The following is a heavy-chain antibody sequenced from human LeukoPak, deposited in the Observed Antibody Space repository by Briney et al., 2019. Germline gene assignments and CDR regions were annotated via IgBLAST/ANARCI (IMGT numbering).Heavy chain of an antibody. D-gene: IGHD2-2*01. J-gene: IGHJ3*02. Sequence: GGSLRLSCAASGFTFSSYGMHWVRQAPGKGLEWVAVIWYDESNKYYADSVKGRFTISRDNSKNTLYLQMNSLRAEGTAVYYCARGHPALDAFDIWGQGTMVTVSS. CDR2: IWYDESNK. V-gene: IGHV3-33*01. CDR1: GFTFSSYG. CDR3: ARGHPALDAFDI.